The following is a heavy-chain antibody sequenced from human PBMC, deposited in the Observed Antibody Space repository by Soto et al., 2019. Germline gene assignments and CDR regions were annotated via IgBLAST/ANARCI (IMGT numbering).Heavy chain of an antibody. Sequence: QVQLVQSGAEVKKPGSSVKVSCKASGGTFSSYAISWVRQAPGQGLEWMGGIIPIFGTANYAQKFQGRVTITADKSTSTAYLELRSLRSDDMAVYYCARPLPTAIIRDHYSYAMDVWGQGTTVTVSS. CDR1: GGTFSSYA. V-gene: IGHV1-69*06. D-gene: IGHD2-2*02. J-gene: IGHJ6*02. CDR3: ARPLPTAIIRDHYSYAMDV. CDR2: IIPIFGTA.